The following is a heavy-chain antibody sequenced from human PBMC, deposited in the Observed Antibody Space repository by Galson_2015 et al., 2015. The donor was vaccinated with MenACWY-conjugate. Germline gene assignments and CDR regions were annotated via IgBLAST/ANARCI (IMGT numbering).Heavy chain of an antibody. V-gene: IGHV3-11*06. CDR2: IYSYSTYT. CDR1: GFTFSDYH. Sequence: SLRLSCAAYGFTFSDYHMTWLRQAPGKGLEWISYIYSYSTYTDYADSVKGRFTISRDNAKNSLYLQMNSLRAEDTAVYYCARAHNSGSYFFDYWGQGTLVTVSS. D-gene: IGHD1-26*01. CDR3: ARAHNSGSYFFDY. J-gene: IGHJ4*02.